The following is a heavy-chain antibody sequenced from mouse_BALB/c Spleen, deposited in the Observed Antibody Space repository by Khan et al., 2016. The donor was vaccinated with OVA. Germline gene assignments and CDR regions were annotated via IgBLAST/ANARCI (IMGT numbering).Heavy chain of an antibody. CDR2: VSTGGSYT. V-gene: IGHV5-6*01. Sequence: EVMLVESGGDLVQPGGSLKLSCAASGFTFSTYGMSWVRQTPDKRLEWVATVSTGGSYTYYPDSVKGRFTISRDHAKNTLYLQMSGLKSEDTAMFYCTRLAYYYDSEGFAYWGQGTLVTVSA. CDR3: TRLAYYYDSEGFAY. J-gene: IGHJ3*01. CDR1: GFTFSTYG. D-gene: IGHD1-1*01.